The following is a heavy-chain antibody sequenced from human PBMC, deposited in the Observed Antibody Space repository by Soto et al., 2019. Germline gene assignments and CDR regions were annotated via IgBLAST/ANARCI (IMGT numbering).Heavy chain of an antibody. CDR2: IYPTGST. CDR1: GGSFSSYY. V-gene: IGHV4-4*07. J-gene: IGHJ5*02. Sequence: QVQLQESGPGLVKPSETLSLSCTVSGGSFSSYYCNWVRKSAGKGLEWIGRIYPTGSTTYNPSLTCRLTMSVDTSKNQFSLRLTSMTAADTAVYYCATGRSEIVPGAMDTWGQGTLVTVCS. D-gene: IGHD2-2*01. CDR3: ATGRSEIVPGAMDT.